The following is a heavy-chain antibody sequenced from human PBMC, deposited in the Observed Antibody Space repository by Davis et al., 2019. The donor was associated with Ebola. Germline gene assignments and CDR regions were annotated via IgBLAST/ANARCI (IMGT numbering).Heavy chain of an antibody. V-gene: IGHV4-61*02. CDR2: ISTSGST. Sequence: PSETLSLTCTVSGDSISGTGYYWSWIRQPAGKGLEWIGRISTSGSTNYNPSLKSRVTMSLDTSKSQFSLKLSSVTAADTAVYYCARGWAFDIWGQGTMVTVSS. J-gene: IGHJ3*02. CDR3: ARGWAFDI. CDR1: GDSISGTGYY. D-gene: IGHD5-24*01.